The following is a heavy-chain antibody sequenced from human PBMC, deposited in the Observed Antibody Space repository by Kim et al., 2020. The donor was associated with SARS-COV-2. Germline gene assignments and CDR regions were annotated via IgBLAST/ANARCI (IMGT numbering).Heavy chain of an antibody. V-gene: IGHV4-59*13. Sequence: SETLSLTCTVSGGSISSYYWSWIRQPPGKGLEWIGYIYYSGSTNYNPSLKSRVTISVDTSKNQFSLKLSSVTAADTAVYYCARSTRPTSFVDYWGQGTLVTVSS. CDR1: GGSISSYY. J-gene: IGHJ4*02. CDR2: IYYSGST. D-gene: IGHD2-2*01. CDR3: ARSTRPTSFVDY.